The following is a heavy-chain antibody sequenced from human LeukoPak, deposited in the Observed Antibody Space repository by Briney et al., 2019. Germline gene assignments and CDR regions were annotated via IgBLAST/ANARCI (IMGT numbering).Heavy chain of an antibody. CDR2: IYSGGNT. J-gene: IGHJ5*02. D-gene: IGHD3-16*01. CDR3: ARGSVITFGGVTQTGGNWFDP. CDR1: GGSISSYY. V-gene: IGHV4-4*07. Sequence: PSETLSLTCTVSGGSISSYYWSWIRQPAGKGLEWIGRIYSGGNTNYNPSLKSRVTMSVDTSKNQFSLELSSVTAADTAVYYCARGSVITFGGVTQTGGNWFDPWGQGTLVTVSS.